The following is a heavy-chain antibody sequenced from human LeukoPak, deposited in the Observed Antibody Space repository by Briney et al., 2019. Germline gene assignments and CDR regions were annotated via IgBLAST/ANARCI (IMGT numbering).Heavy chain of an antibody. D-gene: IGHD2-2*01. CDR3: ARVGYCSSTSCTDAFDI. J-gene: IGHJ3*02. Sequence: SETLSLTCAVSGGSISSIKGWSWVRQPPGKGLEWIGEIYHKGSTNYNPSLKSRVTISVDKSKNQCSLKLSSGTAADTAVYYCARVGYCSSTSCTDAFDIWGQGTMVTVSS. CDR1: GGSISSIKG. V-gene: IGHV4-4*02. CDR2: IYHKGST.